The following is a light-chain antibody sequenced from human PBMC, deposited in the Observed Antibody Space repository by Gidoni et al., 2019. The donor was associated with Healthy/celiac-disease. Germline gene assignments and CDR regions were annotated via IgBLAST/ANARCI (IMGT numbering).Light chain of an antibody. V-gene: IGKV4-1*01. Sequence: IVMTQSPDALAVSLGESATINCKSRQSVLYSSNNKNYLAWYHQKPGQPPKLLIYWASTRESGVPDRFSGSGSGTDFTLTISSLQAEDVAVYYCQQYYSTPFTFGPGTKVDIK. J-gene: IGKJ3*01. CDR3: QQYYSTPFT. CDR1: QSVLYSSNNKNY. CDR2: WAS.